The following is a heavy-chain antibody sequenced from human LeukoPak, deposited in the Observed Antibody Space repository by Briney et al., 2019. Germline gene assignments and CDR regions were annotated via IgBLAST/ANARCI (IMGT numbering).Heavy chain of an antibody. CDR2: IYYSGST. CDR3: ARVGSLGDYFDY. D-gene: IGHD3-10*01. J-gene: IGHJ4*02. V-gene: IGHV4-61*01. Sequence: SETLSLTCTVSGGSFSSGSYYWSWIRQPPGKGLEWIGYIYYSGSTNYNPSLKSRVTISVDTSKNQFSLKLSSVTAADTAVYYCARVGSLGDYFDYWGQGTLVTVSS. CDR1: GGSFSSGSYY.